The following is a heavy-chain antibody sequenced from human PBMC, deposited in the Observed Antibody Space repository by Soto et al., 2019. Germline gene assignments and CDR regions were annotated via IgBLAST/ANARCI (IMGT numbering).Heavy chain of an antibody. Sequence: QVRLEESGGGVGQHGRSLRLSCAASGFIFPNFAFHWIRQAPGKGLEWVAGISSDGTTRYYADSVKDRFSISRDNFKDTLFLQTNTLRPEDTAVYYCATDPTPFAGPSRVYYGLDVWGQGTTVTVSS. J-gene: IGHJ6*02. CDR3: ATDPTPFAGPSRVYYGLDV. CDR2: ISSDGTTR. V-gene: IGHV3-30-3*01. CDR1: GFIFPNFA.